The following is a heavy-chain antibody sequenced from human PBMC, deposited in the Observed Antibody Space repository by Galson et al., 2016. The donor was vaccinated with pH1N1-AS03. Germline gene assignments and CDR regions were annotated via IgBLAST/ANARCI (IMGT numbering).Heavy chain of an antibody. CDR2: ISNSGST. Sequence: SETLSPTCTVSGGSINNDYYYWGWIRQPPGRGLEWIGSISNSGSTYYNPSLKSRVTISVDTSKSQFSLNLSSETAADTAVYYCARHDLTAYGYVNWFDPWGQGTLVTVSS. CDR3: ARHDLTAYGYVNWFDP. D-gene: IGHD5-18*01. J-gene: IGHJ5*02. V-gene: IGHV4-39*01. CDR1: GGSINNDYYY.